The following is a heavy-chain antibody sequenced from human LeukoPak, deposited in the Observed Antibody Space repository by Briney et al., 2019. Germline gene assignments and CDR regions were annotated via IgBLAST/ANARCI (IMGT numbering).Heavy chain of an antibody. D-gene: IGHD2-2*01. CDR3: ARIVVDNSTEIDTYQLRSHVTWFDP. Sequence: ASVKVSCKASGYTFTSYGISWVRQAPGQGLEWMGWISAYNGNTNYAQKLQGRVTMTTDTSTSTAYMELRSLRSDDTAVYYCARIVVDNSTEIDTYQLRSHVTWFDPWGQGTLVTVSS. CDR2: ISAYNGNT. CDR1: GYTFTSYG. V-gene: IGHV1-18*01. J-gene: IGHJ5*02.